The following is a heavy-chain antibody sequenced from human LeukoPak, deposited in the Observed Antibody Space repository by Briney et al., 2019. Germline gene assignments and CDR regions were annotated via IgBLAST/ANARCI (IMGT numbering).Heavy chain of an antibody. CDR2: IYSNGNT. CDR3: ASGTFDGPLYGTYWYFHV. V-gene: IGHV4-59*01. J-gene: IGHJ2*01. D-gene: IGHD1-14*01. Sequence: PSETLSPTCSVSGASINKNYWTWVRQPPGKGLEWIGYIYSNGNTNYNPSLKGRVTMSIETSKNQFSLQLPSVTAADTAVYYCASGTFDGPLYGTYWYFHVWGRGTLVTVSS. CDR1: GASINKNY.